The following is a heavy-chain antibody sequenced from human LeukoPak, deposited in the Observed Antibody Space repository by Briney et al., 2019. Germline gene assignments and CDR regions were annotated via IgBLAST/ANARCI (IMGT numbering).Heavy chain of an antibody. Sequence: GGSLRLSCAASRFTFSRYSMNWVRQAPGKGLEWVSSISSSSSYIYYADSVKGRFTISRDNAKNSLYLQMNSLRAEDTAVYYCATDDSYCSSTSCYGGDAFDIWGQGTMVTVSS. D-gene: IGHD2-2*01. CDR1: RFTFSRYS. CDR3: ATDDSYCSSTSCYGGDAFDI. V-gene: IGHV3-21*01. J-gene: IGHJ3*02. CDR2: ISSSSSYI.